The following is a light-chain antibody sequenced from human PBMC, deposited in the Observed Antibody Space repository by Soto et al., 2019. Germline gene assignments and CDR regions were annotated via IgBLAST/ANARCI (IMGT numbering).Light chain of an antibody. Sequence: QSALTQPRSVSGSPGQSVTISCTGTSSDVGGYNYVSWYQQHPGKAPKLMIYDVSKRPSGVPDRFSGSKSGNTASLTISGHQADDEADYYCCSYAGRVFGGGTKLTVL. J-gene: IGLJ2*01. V-gene: IGLV2-11*01. CDR2: DVS. CDR1: SSDVGGYNY. CDR3: CSYAGRV.